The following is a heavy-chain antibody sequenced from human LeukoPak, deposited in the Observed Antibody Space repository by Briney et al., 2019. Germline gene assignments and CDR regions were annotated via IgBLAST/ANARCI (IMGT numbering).Heavy chain of an antibody. CDR2: IKSKTDGGTT. D-gene: IGHD4-17*01. CDR1: GFTFSNAW. Sequence: TGGSLRLSCAASGFTFSNAWMSWVRQAPGKGLEWVGRIKSKTDGGTTDYAAPVKGRFTISRDDSKNTLYLQMNSLKTEDTAVYYCNTLPDYGDYWSHTYYFDYWGQGTLVTVSS. J-gene: IGHJ4*02. V-gene: IGHV3-15*01. CDR3: NTLPDYGDYWSHTYYFDY.